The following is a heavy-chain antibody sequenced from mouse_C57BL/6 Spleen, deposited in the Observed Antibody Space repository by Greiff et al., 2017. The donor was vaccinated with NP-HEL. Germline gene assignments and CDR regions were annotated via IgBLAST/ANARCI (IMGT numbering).Heavy chain of an antibody. D-gene: IGHD1-1*01. CDR3: ARIGGSSYEGY. Sequence: QVQLQQPGAELVMPGASVKLSCKASGYTFTSYWMHWVKQRPGQGLEWIGEIDPSDSYTNSNQKFKGKSTLTVDKSSSTAYMQLSSLTSEDSAVYYCARIGGSSYEGYWGQGTTLTVSS. CDR1: GYTFTSYW. J-gene: IGHJ2*01. CDR2: IDPSDSYT. V-gene: IGHV1-69*01.